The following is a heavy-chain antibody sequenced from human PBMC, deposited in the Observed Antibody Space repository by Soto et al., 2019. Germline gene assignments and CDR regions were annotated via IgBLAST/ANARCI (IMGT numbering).Heavy chain of an antibody. D-gene: IGHD6-13*01. V-gene: IGHV3-23*01. CDR3: ARHPERIAQIGWFDP. J-gene: IGHJ5*02. CDR1: GFTFSNYA. Sequence: TGGSLRLSCAASGFTFSNYAMSWVRQAPGKGLEWVSGISGSGSSTYYADSVKGRFTISRDNAKNSLYLQMNSLRAEDTAVYYCARHPERIAQIGWFDPWGQGTLVTVSS. CDR2: ISGSGSST.